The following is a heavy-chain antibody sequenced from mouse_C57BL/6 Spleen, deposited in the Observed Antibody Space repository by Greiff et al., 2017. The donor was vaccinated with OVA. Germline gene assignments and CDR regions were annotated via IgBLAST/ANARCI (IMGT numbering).Heavy chain of an antibody. Sequence: EVKLMESGPGLAKPSQTLSLTCSVTGYSITSDYWNWIRKFPGNKLEYMGYISYSGSTSYNPSLNSRISITRDTSTNQYYLQLNSVTTEDTATDDCARSGYGDDGYAMDYWGQGTSVTVSA. D-gene: IGHD2-2*01. J-gene: IGHJ4*01. CDR1: GYSITSDY. V-gene: IGHV3-8*01. CDR3: ARSGYGDDGYAMDY. CDR2: ISYSGST.